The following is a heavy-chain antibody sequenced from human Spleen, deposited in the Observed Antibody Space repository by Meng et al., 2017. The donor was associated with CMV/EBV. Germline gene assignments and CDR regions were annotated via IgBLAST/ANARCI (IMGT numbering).Heavy chain of an antibody. CDR3: ARAPSSNYDILTGYRYHFDS. J-gene: IGHJ4*02. CDR1: GYSFTSYW. D-gene: IGHD3-9*01. CDR2: IYPGDSDT. Sequence: GESLKISCKGSGYSFTSYWIGWVRQMPGKGLEWMGIIYPGDSDTRYSPSFQGQVTISADKSISTAYLQWSSLKASDTAMYYCARAPSSNYDILTGYRYHFDSWGQGTLVTVSS. V-gene: IGHV5-51*01.